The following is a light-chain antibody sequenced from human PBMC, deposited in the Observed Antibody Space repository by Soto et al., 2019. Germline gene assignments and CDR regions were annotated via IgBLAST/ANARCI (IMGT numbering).Light chain of an antibody. V-gene: IGLV2-14*01. Sequence: QSALTQPASVSGSPGQSITISCAGSSSDVGGYKYVSWYQQFPGNAPKLIIYEVTIRPSGVSNRFSGSKSGNTASLTISGLKAEDEADYYCSSYSSSSISYVFGTGTKVTVL. J-gene: IGLJ1*01. CDR1: SSDVGGYKY. CDR2: EVT. CDR3: SSYSSSSISYV.